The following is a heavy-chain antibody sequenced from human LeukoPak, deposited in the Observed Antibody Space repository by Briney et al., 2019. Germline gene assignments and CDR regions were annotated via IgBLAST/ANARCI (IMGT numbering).Heavy chain of an antibody. CDR2: IYYTGST. J-gene: IGHJ4*02. V-gene: IGHV4-59*01. Sequence: SETLSLTCAVSGNSISSDYWSWVRQPPGKGLEWIGYIYYTGSTNYNPSLKSRVTISVDTSKNQFSLKLSSVTAADTAVYYCASYVWGSYRDYFDYWGQGTLVTVSS. CDR1: GNSISSDY. CDR3: ASYVWGSYRDYFDY. D-gene: IGHD3-16*02.